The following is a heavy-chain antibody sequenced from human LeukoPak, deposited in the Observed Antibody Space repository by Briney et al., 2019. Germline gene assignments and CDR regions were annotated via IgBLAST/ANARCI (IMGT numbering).Heavy chain of an antibody. J-gene: IGHJ3*02. CDR2: ISRGGST. Sequence: GSPRLSRAPSVVTLCSIYMSWGCDTPRKGLGRGSVISRGGSTYQAASVKGRLTISRENTKTTLYLQMNSLRAEETAVYYCASSAFGVAPYAFDICGEGAMGTVSS. CDR3: ASSAFGVAPYAFDI. V-gene: IGHV3-53*01. D-gene: IGHD3-3*01. CDR1: VVTLCSIY.